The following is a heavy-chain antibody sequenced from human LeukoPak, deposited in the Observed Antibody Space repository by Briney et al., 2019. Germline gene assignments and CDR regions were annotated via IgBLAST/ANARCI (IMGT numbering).Heavy chain of an antibody. J-gene: IGHJ4*02. Sequence: PSETLSLTCTVSGGSISSGDYYWSWIRQPPGKGLEWIGYIYYSGSTYYNPSLKSRVTISVDTSENQFSLKLSSVTAADTAVYYCARFTTVTTLRFYDYWGQGTLVTVSS. CDR1: GGSISSGDYY. CDR3: ARFTTVTTLRFYDY. D-gene: IGHD4-17*01. V-gene: IGHV4-30-4*01. CDR2: IYYSGST.